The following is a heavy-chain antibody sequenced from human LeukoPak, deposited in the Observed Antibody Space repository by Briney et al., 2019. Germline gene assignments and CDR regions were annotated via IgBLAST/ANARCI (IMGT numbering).Heavy chain of an antibody. D-gene: IGHD5-12*01. V-gene: IGHV3-7*01. CDR1: GFSFSAAW. CDR2: IKNDGSDK. J-gene: IGHJ4*02. CDR3: VNLGYSD. Sequence: GGSLRLSCEAPGFSFSAAWMTWVRQAPGKGLEWVATIKNDGSDKYYVDSVKGRFTLSRDNAKNSVYLQMNSLRVEDTVVYYCVNLGYSDGGQGTLVTVSS.